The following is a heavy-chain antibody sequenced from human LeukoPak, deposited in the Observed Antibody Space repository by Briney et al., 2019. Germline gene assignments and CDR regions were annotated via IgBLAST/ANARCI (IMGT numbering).Heavy chain of an antibody. CDR3: AREYRSSWYEENWFDP. J-gene: IGHJ5*02. Sequence: ASVKVSCKASGYTFTSYGISWVRQAPGQGLEWMGWISAYNGNTNCAQKLQGRVTMTTETSTSTAYMELRSLRSDDTAVYYCAREYRSSWYEENWFDPWGQGTLVTVSS. V-gene: IGHV1-18*01. D-gene: IGHD6-13*01. CDR2: ISAYNGNT. CDR1: GYTFTSYG.